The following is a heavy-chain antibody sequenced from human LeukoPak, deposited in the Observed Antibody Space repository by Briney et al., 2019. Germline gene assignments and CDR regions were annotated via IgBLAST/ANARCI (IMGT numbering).Heavy chain of an antibody. Sequence: GGSLKISCQGSGYSFTSYWIGWVRQMPGKGLEWMGIIYPGDSDTRYSPSFQGQVTISADKSISTAYLQWSSLKASDTAMYYCARLGGYGGNPGALGYWGQGTLVTVSS. V-gene: IGHV5-51*01. CDR1: GYSFTSYW. D-gene: IGHD4-23*01. CDR3: ARLGGYGGNPGALGY. J-gene: IGHJ4*02. CDR2: IYPGDSDT.